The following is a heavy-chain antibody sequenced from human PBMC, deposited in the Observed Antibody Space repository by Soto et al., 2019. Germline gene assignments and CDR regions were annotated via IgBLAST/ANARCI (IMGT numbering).Heavy chain of an antibody. V-gene: IGHV1-69*13. CDR1: GGTFSSYA. Sequence: SVKVSCTASGGTFSSYAISWVRQAPGQGLEWMGGIIPIFGTANYAQKFQGRVTITADESTSTAYMELSSLRSEDTAVYYCARDGGVYDYSPSDYWGQGTLVSVSS. J-gene: IGHJ4*02. CDR2: IIPIFGTA. D-gene: IGHD4-4*01. CDR3: ARDGGVYDYSPSDY.